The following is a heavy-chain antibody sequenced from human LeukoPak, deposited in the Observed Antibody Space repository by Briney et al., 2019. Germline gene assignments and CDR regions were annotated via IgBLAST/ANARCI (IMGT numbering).Heavy chain of an antibody. CDR3: AGERTTVVIDY. D-gene: IGHD4-23*01. CDR2: IYTSGST. Sequence: SETLSLTCTVSGGSISSGSYYWSWIRQPAGKGLEWIGRIYTSGSTNYNPSLKSRVTISVDTSKNQFSLKLSSVTAADTAVYYCAGERTTVVIDYWGQGTLVTVSS. J-gene: IGHJ4*02. V-gene: IGHV4-61*02. CDR1: GGSISSGSYY.